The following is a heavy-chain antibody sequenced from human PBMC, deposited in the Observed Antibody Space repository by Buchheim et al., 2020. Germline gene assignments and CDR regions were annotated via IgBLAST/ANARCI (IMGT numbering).Heavy chain of an antibody. D-gene: IGHD4-11*01. J-gene: IGHJ4*02. V-gene: IGHV3-21*01. CDR3: ARADYIPASHFDY. CDR1: GFTFSSYS. Sequence: EVQLVESGGGLVKPGGSLRLSCAASGFTFSSYSMNWVRQAPGKGLEWVSSISSTSNYIYYADSMKGRFTISRDKAKNSLYLQMSSLRAEDTAVYYCARADYIPASHFDYWGQGTL. CDR2: ISSTSNYI.